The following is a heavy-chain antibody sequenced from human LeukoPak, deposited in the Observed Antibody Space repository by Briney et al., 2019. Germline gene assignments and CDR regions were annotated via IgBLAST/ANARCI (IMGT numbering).Heavy chain of an antibody. V-gene: IGHV4-34*01. J-gene: IGHJ4*02. D-gene: IGHD5-18*01. CDR2: INHSGST. CDR1: GGSFSGYY. Sequence: SETLSLTCAVYGGSFSGYYWSWIRQPPGKGLEWIGEINHSGSTNYNPSLKSRVTISVDTSKNQFSLKLSSVTAADTAVYYCARGTKIQLWLNFDYWGQGTPVTVSS. CDR3: ARGTKIQLWLNFDY.